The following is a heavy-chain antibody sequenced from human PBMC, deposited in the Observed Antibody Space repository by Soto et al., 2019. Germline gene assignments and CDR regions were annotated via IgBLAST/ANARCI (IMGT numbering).Heavy chain of an antibody. J-gene: IGHJ4*02. CDR2: IKQDGSEK. CDR1: GFTFSSYW. CDR3: ARGQTTVTTDFDY. D-gene: IGHD4-17*01. Sequence: GGSLRLSCAASGFTFSSYWMSWVRQAPGKGLEWVANIKQDGSEKYYVDSVKGRFTISRDNARNSLYLQMNSLRAEDTAVYYCARGQTTVTTDFDYWGQGTLVTVSS. V-gene: IGHV3-7*01.